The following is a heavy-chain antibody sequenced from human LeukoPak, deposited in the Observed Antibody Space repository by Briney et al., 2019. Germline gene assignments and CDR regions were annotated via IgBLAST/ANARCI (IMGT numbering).Heavy chain of an antibody. Sequence: PSETLSLTCAVYGGSFSGYYWSWIRQPPGKGLEWIGYIYYSGSTNYNPSLKSRVTISVDTSKNQSSLKLSSVTAADTAVYYCARLPVYDSSGYWARYYGMDVWGQGTTVTVSS. D-gene: IGHD3-22*01. V-gene: IGHV4-59*08. CDR1: GGSFSGYY. J-gene: IGHJ6*02. CDR2: IYYSGST. CDR3: ARLPVYDSSGYWARYYGMDV.